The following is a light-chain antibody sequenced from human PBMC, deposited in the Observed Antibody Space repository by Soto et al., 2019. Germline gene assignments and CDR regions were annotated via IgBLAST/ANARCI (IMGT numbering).Light chain of an antibody. J-gene: IGKJ5*01. CDR1: QNVSSN. Sequence: EIVMTQSPATLSVSPGERATLSCRASQNVSSNLAWYQQKPGQAPRLLIYGASTRATGIPARFSGSGSGTEFTLTISSLQSEDFAVYYCHQYNNWPFGQGTRLEIK. CDR2: GAS. V-gene: IGKV3-15*01. CDR3: HQYNNWP.